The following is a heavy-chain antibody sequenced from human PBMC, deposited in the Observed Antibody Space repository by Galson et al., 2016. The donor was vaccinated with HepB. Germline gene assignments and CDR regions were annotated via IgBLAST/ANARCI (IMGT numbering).Heavy chain of an antibody. J-gene: IGHJ4*02. CDR2: IFGRVNT. V-gene: IGHV3-53*01. CDR3: AGYGGNSV. CDR1: GFTVSDNH. D-gene: IGHD4-23*01. Sequence: SLRLSCAAAGFTVSDNHVTWIRQAPGKGLECVPVIFGRVNTYYADSVEGRFTISRDNARNTVYLQMNSLRTEDTAVYYCAGYGGNSVWGQGTLVTVAS.